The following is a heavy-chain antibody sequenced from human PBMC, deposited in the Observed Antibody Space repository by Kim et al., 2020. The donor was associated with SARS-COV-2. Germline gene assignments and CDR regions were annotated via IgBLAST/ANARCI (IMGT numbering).Heavy chain of an antibody. J-gene: IGHJ4*02. CDR1: GYTFTSYG. CDR3: AAAYCGGDCYSEEYYFDY. D-gene: IGHD2-21*02. Sequence: ASVKVSCKASGYTFTSYGISWVRQAPGQGLEWMGWISAYNGNTNYAQKLQGRVTMTTDTSTSTAYMELRSLRSDDTAVYYCAAAYCGGDCYSEEYYFDYWGQGTLVTVSS. CDR2: ISAYNGNT. V-gene: IGHV1-18*01.